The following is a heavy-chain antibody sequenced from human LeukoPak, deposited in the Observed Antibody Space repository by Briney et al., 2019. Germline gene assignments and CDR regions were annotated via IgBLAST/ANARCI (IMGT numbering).Heavy chain of an antibody. J-gene: IGHJ5*02. D-gene: IGHD4-11*01. CDR2: IYYSGSA. CDR3: AKVGYSKENWFDP. CDR1: GGSINSGVYY. Sequence: SETLSVTCTVSGGSINSGVYYCSWIRQHPGEGLEWIGNIYYSGSAYYEPSLKSRAIISIDTSKNQFSLKLSSMTAADTAVYYCAKVGYSKENWFDPWGQGTLVTVSS. V-gene: IGHV4-31*03.